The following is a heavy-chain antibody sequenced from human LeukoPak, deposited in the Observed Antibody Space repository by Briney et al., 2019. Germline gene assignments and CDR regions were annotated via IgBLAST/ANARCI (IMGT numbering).Heavy chain of an antibody. Sequence: PSETLSLTCTVSGGSVSSYYWNWIRQPPGKGLEWIGYIYYTGSTNYNPSLKSRVTISVDTSKNQFSLKLSSVTAADTAVYYCARQGDGYNYPNYFDYWGQGTLVTVSS. J-gene: IGHJ4*02. V-gene: IGHV4-59*08. CDR2: IYYTGST. CDR1: GGSVSSYY. CDR3: ARQGDGYNYPNYFDY. D-gene: IGHD5-24*01.